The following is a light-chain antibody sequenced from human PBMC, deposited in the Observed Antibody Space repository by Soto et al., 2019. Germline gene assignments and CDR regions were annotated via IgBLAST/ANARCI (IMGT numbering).Light chain of an antibody. CDR3: VARDDDLNGPFYV. J-gene: IGLJ1*01. CDR1: DSNGLSNL. CDR2: RHT. Sequence: SFLSHLGSWSATPGHFFTISCSGTDSNGLSNLVHWYQQLPGTAPKLLIYRHTQRPPGVHDRLSRPKSGTSAPLAISGLRSEHAADYYFVARDDDLNGPFYVFG. V-gene: IGLV1-44*01.